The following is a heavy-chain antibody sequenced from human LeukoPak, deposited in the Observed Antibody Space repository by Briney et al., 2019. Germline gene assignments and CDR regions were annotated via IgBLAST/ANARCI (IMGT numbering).Heavy chain of an antibody. Sequence: PSETLSLTCTVSGASISSGLYYWNWIRQSAGKGLEWIGRIQTSPSRSANYNPSLKSRVTISVDTSKNQFSLKLSSVTAADTALYYCASSWFAVTGTETNWFDPWGQGTLVTVSS. CDR3: ASSWFAVTGTETNWFDP. V-gene: IGHV4-61*02. CDR1: GASISSGLYY. J-gene: IGHJ5*02. D-gene: IGHD6-19*01. CDR2: IQTSPSRSA.